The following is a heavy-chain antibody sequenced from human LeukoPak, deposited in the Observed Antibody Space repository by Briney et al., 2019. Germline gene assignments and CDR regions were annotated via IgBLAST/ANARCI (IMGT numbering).Heavy chain of an antibody. J-gene: IGHJ4*02. CDR1: GGSISSYY. V-gene: IGHV4-59*12. D-gene: IGHD2-2*01. CDR3: ARGCGSTSCYVDY. CDR2: IYYSGGT. Sequence: PSETLSLTCTVSGGSISSYYWSWIRQPPGKGLEWIGYIYYSGGTNYNPSLKSRVTISVDTSKNQFSLKLSSVTAADMAVYYCARGCGSTSCYVDYWGQGTLVTVSS.